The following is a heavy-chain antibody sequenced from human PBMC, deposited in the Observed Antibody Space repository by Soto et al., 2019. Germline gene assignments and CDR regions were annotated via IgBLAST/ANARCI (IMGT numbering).Heavy chain of an antibody. V-gene: IGHV3-9*01. D-gene: IGHD6-13*01. CDR1: GFTFDDYA. CDR2: ISWNSGSI. J-gene: IGHJ4*02. Sequence: GGSLRLSCAASGFTFDDYAMHWVRQAPGKGLEWVSGISWNSGSIGYADSVKGRFTISRDNAKNSLYLQMNSLRAEDTALYYCAKADRQLVHFDYWGQGTLVTVSS. CDR3: AKADRQLVHFDY.